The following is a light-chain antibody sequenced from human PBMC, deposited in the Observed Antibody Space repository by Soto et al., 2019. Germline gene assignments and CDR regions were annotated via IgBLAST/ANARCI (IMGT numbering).Light chain of an antibody. Sequence: DIQMTQSPSTLSGTVGDRVTITCRASQTISSWLAWYQQKPGKAPKLLIYMASTLTSGVPARFSGSGSGTEFTLTISSLQPEDFATYCCQHYNSYAGAFGQGTKVDI. J-gene: IGKJ1*01. CDR2: MAS. CDR3: QHYNSYAGA. CDR1: QTISSW. V-gene: IGKV1-5*03.